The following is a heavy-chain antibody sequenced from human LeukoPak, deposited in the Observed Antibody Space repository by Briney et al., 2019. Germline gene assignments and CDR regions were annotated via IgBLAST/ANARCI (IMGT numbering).Heavy chain of an antibody. J-gene: IGHJ4*02. CDR1: GFTFSNYS. D-gene: IGHD2-2*02. V-gene: IGHV3-23*01. CDR2: ISGSGTST. Sequence: GGSLRLSCAASGFTFSNYSMTWVRQAPGKGLEWVSSISGSGTSTYYADSVKGRFTIYRDNSKNTLELQMDSLRAEDTAVYYCTKARSASSSSCYNYWGQGILVTVSS. CDR3: TKARSASSSSCYNY.